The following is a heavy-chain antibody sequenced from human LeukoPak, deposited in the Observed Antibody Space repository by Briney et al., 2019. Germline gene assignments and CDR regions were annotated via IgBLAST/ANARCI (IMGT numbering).Heavy chain of an antibody. D-gene: IGHD1-26*01. J-gene: IGHJ4*02. Sequence: HSGGSLRLSCEASGFSFSDYGIHGVRQAPGKGLEWVALISFDGSNKYYADSVKGRFTISRDNAKNSLYLQMNSLRDEDTAVYYCARVGATHYYFDYWGQGTLVTVSS. CDR1: GFSFSDYG. CDR3: ARVGATHYYFDY. V-gene: IGHV3-30*03. CDR2: ISFDGSNK.